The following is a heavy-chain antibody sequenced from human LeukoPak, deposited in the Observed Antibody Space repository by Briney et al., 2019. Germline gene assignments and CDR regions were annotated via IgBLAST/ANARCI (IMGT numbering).Heavy chain of an antibody. J-gene: IGHJ5*02. CDR1: NGSISGYY. Sequence: PSETLSLTCTVSNGSISGYYWSWIRQPPGRGLEWIGYIFYSRTTNYNPSLKSRVTISVDTSNNQFSLRLSSVAAADTAVYYCARHGRRVTSSWFDPWGQGTLVTVSS. CDR3: ARHGRRVTSSWFDP. V-gene: IGHV4-59*08. CDR2: IFYSRTT. D-gene: IGHD2-21*02.